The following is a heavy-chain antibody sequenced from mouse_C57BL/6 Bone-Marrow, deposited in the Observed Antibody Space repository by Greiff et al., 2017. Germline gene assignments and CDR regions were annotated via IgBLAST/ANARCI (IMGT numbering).Heavy chain of an antibody. CDR3: TRSTVVATDY. D-gene: IGHD1-1*01. CDR2: IDPETGGT. CDR1: GYTFTDYD. V-gene: IGHV1-15*01. J-gene: IGHJ2*01. Sequence: VKLVESGAELVRPGASVTLSCKASGYTFTDYDMHWVQQTPVHGLEWIGAIDPETGGTAYNQKFKGKAILTADKTTSTAYMELRILTSEDSAVYYCTRSTVVATDYGGQGTTLTVSS.